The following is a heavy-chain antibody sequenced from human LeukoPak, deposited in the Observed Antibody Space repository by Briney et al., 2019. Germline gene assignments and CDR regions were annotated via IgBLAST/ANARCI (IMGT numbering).Heavy chain of an antibody. CDR1: GGSISSYY. J-gene: IGHJ4*02. D-gene: IGHD3-3*01. CDR2: IYYSGST. V-gene: IGHV4-59*01. CDR3: ARVTYYDFWSGEYYFDY. Sequence: SETLSLTCTVSGGSISSYYWSWIRQPPVKGLEWIGYIYYSGSTNYNPSLKSRVTISVDTSKNQFSLKLSSVTAADTAVYYCARVTYYDFWSGEYYFDYWGQGTLVTVSS.